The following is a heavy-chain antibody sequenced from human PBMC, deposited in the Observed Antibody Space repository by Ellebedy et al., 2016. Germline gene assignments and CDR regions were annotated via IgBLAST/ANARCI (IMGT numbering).Heavy chain of an antibody. D-gene: IGHD4-23*01. CDR1: GFPFITYA. J-gene: IGHJ4*02. V-gene: IGHV3-30-3*01. CDR3: AKDLSGGNSVGDLDY. CDR2: VLYNGSHK. Sequence: GGSLRLSXAPSGFPFITYAMNWVRQAPGKGLDWVAIVLYNGSHKYYADSVKGRFTISRDNSKNTLYLQMNTLRADDTDVYHSAKDLSGGNSVGDLDYWGQGTLVTVSS.